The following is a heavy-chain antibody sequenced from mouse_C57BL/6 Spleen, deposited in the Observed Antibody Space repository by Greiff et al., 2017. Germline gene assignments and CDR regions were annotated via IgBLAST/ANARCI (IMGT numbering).Heavy chain of an antibody. V-gene: IGHV5-9*01. CDR1: GFTFSSYT. Sequence: EVMLVESGGGLVKPGGSLKLSCAASGFTFSSYTMSWVRQTPEKRLEWVATISGGGGNTYYPDSVKGRFTISRDNANNTLYLQMSSLRSEDTAVYYCARGVANWDWYYDVWGTGTTVTVYS. J-gene: IGHJ1*03. CDR2: ISGGGGNT. D-gene: IGHD4-1*01. CDR3: ARGVANWDWYYDV.